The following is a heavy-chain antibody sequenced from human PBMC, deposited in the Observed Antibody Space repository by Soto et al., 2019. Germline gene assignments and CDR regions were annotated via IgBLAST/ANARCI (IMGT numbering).Heavy chain of an antibody. CDR3: AGAIGRRTVPDH. V-gene: IGHV4-4*02. CDR1: GGSLSSDHW. CDR2: IYDAGDT. D-gene: IGHD4-17*01. Sequence: QVHLQESGPGLVKPSETLFLTCAVSGGSLSSDHWWTWVRQPPGKGLEWIGEIYDAGDTNYNPSLESRVALSVDKAKRQLSVRLTSVTAADTAVYYCAGAIGRRTVPDHWGQGTLVSVSS. J-gene: IGHJ4*02.